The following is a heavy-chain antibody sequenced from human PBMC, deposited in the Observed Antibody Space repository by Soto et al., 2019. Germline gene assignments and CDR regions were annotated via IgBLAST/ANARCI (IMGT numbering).Heavy chain of an antibody. J-gene: IGHJ5*02. D-gene: IGHD2-15*01. CDR3: ARDGCSGSNCLNWFDP. Sequence: GSLRLSCAGSGFTFSSYAMSWVRQAPGKGLEWVSVISGSGGSTYYADSVKGRFTISRDNSKNSLYLQMNSLRAEDTAVYYCARDGCSGSNCLNWFDPWGQGT. V-gene: IGHV3-23*01. CDR1: GFTFSSYA. CDR2: ISGSGGST.